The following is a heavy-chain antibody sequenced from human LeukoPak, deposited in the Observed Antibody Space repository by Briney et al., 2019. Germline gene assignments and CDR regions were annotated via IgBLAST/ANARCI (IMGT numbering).Heavy chain of an antibody. J-gene: IGHJ4*02. D-gene: IGHD3-22*01. CDR2: IYHSGST. CDR1: GGSISSGGYY. CDR3: ASSDSSGYFYFDY. Sequence: SETLSLTCTVSGGSISSGGYYWSWIRQPPGKGLEWIGYIYHSGSTYYNPSLKSRVTISVDRSKNQFSLKLSSVTAADTAVYYCASSDSSGYFYFDYWGQGTLVTVSS. V-gene: IGHV4-30-2*01.